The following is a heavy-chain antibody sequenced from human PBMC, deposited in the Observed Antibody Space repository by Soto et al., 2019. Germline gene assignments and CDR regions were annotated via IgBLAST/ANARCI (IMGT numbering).Heavy chain of an antibody. D-gene: IGHD5-12*01. V-gene: IGHV5-51*01. J-gene: IGHJ6*02. CDR1: GYSFTSYW. Sequence: GESRKISCKGSGYSFTSYWIGWVRQMPGKGLEWMGIIYPGDSDTRYSPSFQGQVTISADKSISTAYLQWSSLKASDTAMYYCARQMATMGYYYYGMDVWGQGTTVTVSS. CDR2: IYPGDSDT. CDR3: ARQMATMGYYYYGMDV.